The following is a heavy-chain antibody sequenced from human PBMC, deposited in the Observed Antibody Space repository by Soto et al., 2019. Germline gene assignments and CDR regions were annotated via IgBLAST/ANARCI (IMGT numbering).Heavy chain of an antibody. CDR2: INPNSGGT. D-gene: IGHD3-10*01. CDR1: GYTFTGYY. Sequence: ASVKVSCKASGYTFTGYYMHWVRQAPGQGLEWMGWINPNSGGTNYAQKFQGWVTMTRDTSISTAYMELSRLRSDDTAVYYCARAGGTPDYYGSGSYYTLYYFDYWGQGTLVTVSS. CDR3: ARAGGTPDYYGSGSYYTLYYFDY. J-gene: IGHJ4*02. V-gene: IGHV1-2*04.